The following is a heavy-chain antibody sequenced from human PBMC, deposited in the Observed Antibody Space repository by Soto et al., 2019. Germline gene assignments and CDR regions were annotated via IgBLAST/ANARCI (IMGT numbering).Heavy chain of an antibody. CDR1: GYTFTSYG. CDR2: ISAYNGNT. V-gene: IGHV1-18*04. Sequence: ASVKFSCKASGYTFTSYGISWVRQAPGQGLEWMGWISAYNGNTDYAQKLQGRVTMTTDTSTSTAYMELRSLRSDDTAVYYCARRRRVTIFGVTGGGMEVWGQGTKVTVSS. D-gene: IGHD3-3*01. CDR3: ARRRRVTIFGVTGGGMEV. J-gene: IGHJ6*02.